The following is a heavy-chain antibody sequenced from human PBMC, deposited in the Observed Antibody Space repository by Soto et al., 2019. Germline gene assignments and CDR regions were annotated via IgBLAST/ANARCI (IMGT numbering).Heavy chain of an antibody. CDR3: APLSVSLSGPYGIHV. D-gene: IGHD2-15*01. V-gene: IGHV4-39*01. CDR2: MFYSGLT. Sequence: SXTVSLTCIVSGYSVTSSDYYWAWIRQRPGKGLEWIGSMFYSGLTYYNPSLKSRVTLSVDTSKNQFSVRLNSVTAADTAVYYCAPLSVSLSGPYGIHVWGQGTTVTVSS. CDR1: GYSVTSSDYY. J-gene: IGHJ6*02.